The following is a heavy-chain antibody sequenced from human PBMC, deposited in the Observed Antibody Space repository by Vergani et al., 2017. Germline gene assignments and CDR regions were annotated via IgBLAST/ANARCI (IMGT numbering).Heavy chain of an antibody. Sequence: EVQLVESGGGLVKPGGSLRLSCAASGFTFSNAWMSWVRQAPGKGLEWVGRIKSKTDGGTTDYAAPVKGRFTISRDDSKNTLYLQMNSLKTEDTAVYYCARDNYDFWSGYYYYMDVWGKGTTVTVSS. CDR2: IKSKTDGGTT. V-gene: IGHV3-15*01. J-gene: IGHJ6*03. D-gene: IGHD3-3*01. CDR1: GFTFSNAW. CDR3: ARDNYDFWSGYYYYMDV.